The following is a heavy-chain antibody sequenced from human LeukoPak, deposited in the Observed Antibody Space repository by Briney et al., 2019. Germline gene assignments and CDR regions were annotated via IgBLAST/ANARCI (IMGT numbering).Heavy chain of an antibody. Sequence: GASVKVSCKASGYTFTSCFMHWVRQAPGQGLEWMGIISPSDGRASYAQRFLGRVTMTRDTSTSTVYMELSSLRSEDTAVYYCARDGRSAYGANDFDYWGQGTLVTVSS. CDR3: ARDGRSAYGANDFDY. J-gene: IGHJ4*02. CDR1: GYTFTSCF. V-gene: IGHV1-46*01. D-gene: IGHD4-23*01. CDR2: ISPSDGRA.